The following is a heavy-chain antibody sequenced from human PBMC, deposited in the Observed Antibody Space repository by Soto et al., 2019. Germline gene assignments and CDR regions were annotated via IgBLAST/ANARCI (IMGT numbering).Heavy chain of an antibody. CDR3: ARDSSPLLKFAFDI. Sequence: ASVKVSWKASGYTFTSYGISWVRQAPGQGLEWMGWISAYNGNTNYAQKLQGRVTMTTDTSTSTAYMELRSLRSDDTAVYYCARDSSPLLKFAFDIRAQRTMDTVSS. D-gene: IGHD6-6*01. V-gene: IGHV1-18*01. CDR2: ISAYNGNT. J-gene: IGHJ3*02. CDR1: GYTFTSYG.